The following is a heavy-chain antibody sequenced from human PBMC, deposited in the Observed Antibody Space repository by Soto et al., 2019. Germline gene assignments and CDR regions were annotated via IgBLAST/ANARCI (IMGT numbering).Heavy chain of an antibody. V-gene: IGHV3-23*01. Sequence: EVQLLESGGGLVQPGGSLRLSCAASGFTFSSYAMSWVSQAPGKGLEWVSASSGSGGSTYYADSVKGRFTISRDNSKNTLYLQMNSLRAEDTAVYYCAKAQYYYDSSGYYSPPSPVHYWGQGTLVTVSS. CDR1: GFTFSSYA. D-gene: IGHD3-22*01. CDR2: SSGSGGST. J-gene: IGHJ4*02. CDR3: AKAQYYYDSSGYYSPPSPVHY.